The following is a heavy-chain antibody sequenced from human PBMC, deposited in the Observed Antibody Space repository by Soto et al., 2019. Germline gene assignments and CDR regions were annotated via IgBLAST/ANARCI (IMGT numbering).Heavy chain of an antibody. CDR1: GYTFTSYG. CDR3: ARDSPTYLVAAEHLYYYYYGMDV. J-gene: IGHJ6*02. Sequence: ASVKVSCKASGYTFTSYGISWVRQAPGQGLEWMGWISAYNGNTNYAQKLQGRGTMTTDTSTSTAYMELRSLRSDDTAGYYCARDSPTYLVAAEHLYYYYYGMDVWGQGTTVTVSS. CDR2: ISAYNGNT. D-gene: IGHD2-15*01. V-gene: IGHV1-18*04.